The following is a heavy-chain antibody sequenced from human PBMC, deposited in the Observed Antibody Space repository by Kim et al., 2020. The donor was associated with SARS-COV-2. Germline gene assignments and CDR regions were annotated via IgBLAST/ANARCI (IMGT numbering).Heavy chain of an antibody. CDR2: IYDDGTT. V-gene: IGHV3-53*01. D-gene: IGHD3-3*01. CDR1: GFTVGNNY. Sequence: GGSLRLSCVASGFTVGNNYMTWIRQAPGKGLEWVSVIYDDGTTYYADSVKGRFTISRDSPKNTLYLQMNSLSVEDSAIYYCARGARFSAIIDFWGQGTLVLVSS. CDR3: ARGARFSAIIDF. J-gene: IGHJ4*02.